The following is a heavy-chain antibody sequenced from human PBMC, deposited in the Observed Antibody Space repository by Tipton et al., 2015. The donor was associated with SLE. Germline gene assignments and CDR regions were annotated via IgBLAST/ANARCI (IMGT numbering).Heavy chain of an antibody. CDR2: IYYSGST. D-gene: IGHD2-2*01. J-gene: IGHJ3*02. CDR1: GGSISSSSYY. Sequence: TLSLTCTVSGGSISSSSYYWGWIRQPPGKGLEWIGSIYYSGSTYYNPSLRSRVTISRDTSKNQFSVKLSSVTAAGTAIYYCARGGLGFCTSGTCYDVTDIWGQGTMVTVSS. V-gene: IGHV4-39*07. CDR3: ARGGLGFCTSGTCYDVTDI.